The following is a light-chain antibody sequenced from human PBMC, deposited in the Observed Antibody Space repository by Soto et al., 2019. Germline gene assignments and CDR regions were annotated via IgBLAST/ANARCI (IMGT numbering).Light chain of an antibody. Sequence: IEMIQSPLSLAVTPGEPASISCRSSQSLLHRTGRNYLAWYLKKPGQSPQLLIYLGSNRASGVPDRFSGSGSGTYFTVKISRVEAEDVGIYYCKQALQTPLTFGGGTKVEIK. CDR2: LGS. V-gene: IGKV2-28*01. J-gene: IGKJ4*01. CDR3: KQALQTPLT. CDR1: QSLLHRTGRNY.